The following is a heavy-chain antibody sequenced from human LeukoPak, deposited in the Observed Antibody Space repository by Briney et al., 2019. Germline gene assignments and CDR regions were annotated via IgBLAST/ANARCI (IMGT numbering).Heavy chain of an antibody. J-gene: IGHJ4*02. CDR2: INPNTGGT. CDR3: ARGPYGSGNYDY. Sequence: ASVKVSCKASGYTFTSYGISWVRQAPGQGLEWMGWINPNTGGTKYAQKFQGRVTMTRDTSISTAYMEVSSLRSDDTALFYCARGPYGSGNYDYWGQGTLVTVSS. V-gene: IGHV1-2*02. D-gene: IGHD3-10*01. CDR1: GYTFTSYG.